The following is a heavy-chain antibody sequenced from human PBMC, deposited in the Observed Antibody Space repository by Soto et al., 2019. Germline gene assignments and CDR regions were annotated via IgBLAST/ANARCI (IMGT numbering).Heavy chain of an antibody. CDR1: GYTFTSYY. Sequence: ASVKVSCKASGYTFTSYYMHWVLQAPGQGLEWMGIINPSGGSTSYAQKFQGRVTMTRDTSTSTVYMELSSLRSEDTAVYYCARDLGIAVAGQSGRGGYYFDYWGQGTLVTVSS. CDR2: INPSGGST. CDR3: ARDLGIAVAGQSGRGGYYFDY. V-gene: IGHV1-46*01. D-gene: IGHD6-19*01. J-gene: IGHJ4*02.